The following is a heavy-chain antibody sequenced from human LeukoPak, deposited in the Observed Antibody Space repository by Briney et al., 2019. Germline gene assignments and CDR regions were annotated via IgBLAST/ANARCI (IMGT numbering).Heavy chain of an antibody. J-gene: IGHJ4*02. D-gene: IGHD5-18*01. CDR1: GGSFSGYY. CDR3: ASSGRYSYGRYYFDY. Sequence: SETLSLTCAVYGGSFSGYYWSWIRQPPGKGLEWIGEINHSGSTNYNPSLKSRVAISVDTSKNQFSLKLSSVTAADTAVYYCASSGRYSYGRYYFDYWGQGTLVTVSS. CDR2: INHSGST. V-gene: IGHV4-34*01.